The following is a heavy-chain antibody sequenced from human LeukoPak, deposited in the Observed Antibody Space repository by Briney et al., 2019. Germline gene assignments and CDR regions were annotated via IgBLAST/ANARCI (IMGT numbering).Heavy chain of an antibody. CDR3: ATGRYSSGYYFPDY. V-gene: IGHV3-21*04. CDR1: GFTFSSYS. D-gene: IGHD3-22*01. CDR2: ISSSSNHI. J-gene: IGHJ4*02. Sequence: PGGSLRLSCAASGFTFSSYSMNWVRQAPGKGLEWVSSISSSSNHIYYADSVKGRFTISRDNAKNSLYLQMNSLRAEDTAVYYCATGRYSSGYYFPDYWGQGTLVTVSS.